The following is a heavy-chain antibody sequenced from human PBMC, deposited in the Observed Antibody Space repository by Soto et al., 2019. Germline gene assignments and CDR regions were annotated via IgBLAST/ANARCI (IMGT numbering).Heavy chain of an antibody. V-gene: IGHV3-64D*06. J-gene: IGHJ4*01. CDR2: ITSDGDSA. Sequence: GGSLRLSCSVSGFTFSNYAMHWVRQAPGKGLEYVSGITSDGDSAWHADSVKDRFTISRDNSKNTLFLQMSSLRVEDTAIYFCVKGNQLLRYYFEFWGPGTLVTVSS. CDR1: GFTFSNYA. CDR3: VKGNQLLRYYFEF. D-gene: IGHD2-15*01.